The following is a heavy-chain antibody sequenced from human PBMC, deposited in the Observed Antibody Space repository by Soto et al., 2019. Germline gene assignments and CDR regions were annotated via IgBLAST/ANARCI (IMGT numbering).Heavy chain of an antibody. V-gene: IGHV3-64D*06. J-gene: IGHJ4*01. CDR2: ITSDGDSA. Sequence: GGSLRLSCSVSGFTFSNYAMHWVRQAPGKGLEYVSGITSDGDSAWHADSVKDRFTISRDNSKNTLFLQMSSLRVEDTAIYFCVKGNQLLRYYFEFWGPGTLVTVSS. CDR1: GFTFSNYA. CDR3: VKGNQLLRYYFEF. D-gene: IGHD2-15*01.